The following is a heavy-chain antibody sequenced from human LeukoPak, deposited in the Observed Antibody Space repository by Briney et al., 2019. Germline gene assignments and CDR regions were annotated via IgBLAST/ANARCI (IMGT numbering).Heavy chain of an antibody. CDR3: AREGRAFDI. V-gene: IGHV3-74*01. J-gene: IGHJ3*02. CDR1: GYPLSSYW. Sequence: PGGSLRLSCAASGYPLSSYWMHWVREAPGKGLVWVSRINSEGSSTSYADSVKGRFTISRENDKNTLYLQMNSLRAEDTAVYYCAREGRAFDIWGQGTMVTVSS. CDR2: INSEGSST.